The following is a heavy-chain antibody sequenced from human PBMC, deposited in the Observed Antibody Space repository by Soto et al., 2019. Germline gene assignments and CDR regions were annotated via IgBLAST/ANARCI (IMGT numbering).Heavy chain of an antibody. Sequence: QVQLQQWGAGLLKPSDTLSLTCAVYGGSFSGYYWSWIRQPPGKGLEWIGEINHSGSTNYNPSLKSRVTISVDTSKNQFSLKLSSVTAAGTAVYYCAGEVGATGQGLDYWGQGTLVTVSS. J-gene: IGHJ4*02. CDR2: INHSGST. CDR1: GGSFSGYY. V-gene: IGHV4-34*01. CDR3: AGEVGATGQGLDY. D-gene: IGHD1-26*01.